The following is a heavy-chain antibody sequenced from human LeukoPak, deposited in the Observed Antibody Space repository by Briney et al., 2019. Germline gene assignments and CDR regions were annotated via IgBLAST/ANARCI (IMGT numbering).Heavy chain of an antibody. CDR3: ARDRLFGRTDAFHI. Sequence: SQTLSLTCTVSGGSISSGDYYWSWIRQPPGKGLEWIGYIYYSGSTYYNPSLKSRVTISVDTSKNQFSLKLSSVTAADTAVYYCARDRLFGRTDAFHIWGQGTMVTVSS. D-gene: IGHD3-3*01. V-gene: IGHV4-30-4*08. J-gene: IGHJ3*02. CDR2: IYYSGST. CDR1: GGSISSGDYY.